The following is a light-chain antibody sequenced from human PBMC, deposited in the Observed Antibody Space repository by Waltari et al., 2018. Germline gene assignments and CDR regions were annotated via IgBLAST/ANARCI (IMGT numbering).Light chain of an antibody. CDR2: SNN. J-gene: IGLJ2*01. CDR3: AAWDDSLNGVV. V-gene: IGLV1-44*01. CDR1: SPNIGSNT. Sequence: QSVLTQPPSASGTPGQRVTLSCSGISPNIGSNTVNWYQQLPGTAPKLLIYSNNQRPSGVPDRFSGSKSGTSASLAISGLQSEDEADYYCAAWDDSLNGVVFGGGTKLTVL.